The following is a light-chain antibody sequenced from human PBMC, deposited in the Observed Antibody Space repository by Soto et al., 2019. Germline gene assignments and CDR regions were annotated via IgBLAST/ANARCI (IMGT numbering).Light chain of an antibody. Sequence: DIVLTQSPLSLPVTPGEPASISCRSSQSLLHSNGYNYLDWYVQKPGQSPQLLIYLGSNRASGVPDRLSGSGSGTEFTLKISRVEAEDVGVYYCMQALQTSPTFGQGTKVEIK. V-gene: IGKV2-28*01. CDR3: MQALQTSPT. CDR1: QSLLHSNGYNY. CDR2: LGS. J-gene: IGKJ1*01.